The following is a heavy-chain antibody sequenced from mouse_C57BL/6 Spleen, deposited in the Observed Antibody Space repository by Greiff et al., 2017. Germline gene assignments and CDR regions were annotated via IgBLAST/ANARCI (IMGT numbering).Heavy chain of an antibody. CDR1: GYTFTSYW. V-gene: IGHV1-69*01. J-gene: IGHJ3*01. CDR3: ARAPLYYGSSPWFAY. Sequence: VQLQQSGAELVMPGASVKLSCKASGYTFTSYWMHWVKQRPGQGLEWIGEIDPSDSYTNYNQKFKGKSTLPVDKSSSTAYMQLSSLTSEDSAVYYCARAPLYYGSSPWFAYWGQGTLVTVSA. D-gene: IGHD1-1*01. CDR2: IDPSDSYT.